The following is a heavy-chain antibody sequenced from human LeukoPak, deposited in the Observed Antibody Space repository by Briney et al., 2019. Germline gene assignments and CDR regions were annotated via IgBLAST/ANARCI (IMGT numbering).Heavy chain of an antibody. J-gene: IGHJ6*03. CDR3: ARSRIRGVIYYMDV. CDR2: IYTSGST. D-gene: IGHD3-10*01. Sequence: SETLSLTCTVSGGSISSYYWSWIRQPAGKGLEWIGRIYTSGSTNYNPSLKSRVTMSVDTSKNQFSLKLSSVTAADTAVYYCARSRIRGVIYYMDVWGKGTTVTVSS. V-gene: IGHV4-4*07. CDR1: GGSISSYY.